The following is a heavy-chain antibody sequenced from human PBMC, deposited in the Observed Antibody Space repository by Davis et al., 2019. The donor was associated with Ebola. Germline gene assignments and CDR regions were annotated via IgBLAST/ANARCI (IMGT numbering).Heavy chain of an antibody. D-gene: IGHD3-22*01. J-gene: IGHJ3*02. Sequence: SETLSLTCSVSGGSISSYYWSWIRQPPGKGLEWIGYIYHSGTTNYNPSLKRRVTISVDTSKNQFSLKLSSVTAADTAVYYCARVAYYYDSSGYNRGAFDIWGQGTMVTVSS. V-gene: IGHV4-59*01. CDR3: ARVAYYYDSSGYNRGAFDI. CDR2: IYHSGTT. CDR1: GGSISSYY.